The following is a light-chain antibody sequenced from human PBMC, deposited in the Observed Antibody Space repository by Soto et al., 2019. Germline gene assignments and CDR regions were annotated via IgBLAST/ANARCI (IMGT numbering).Light chain of an antibody. CDR2: GAY. J-gene: IGKJ1*01. Sequence: EIVMTQSPAALSVSPGERVTLSCRASQSLTSNLAWYQHKPGQSPRLLIYGAYARATGIPARFSGSGSGAEYTLTISSLQYEDFAVYYCQQYDKWPRTFGQGTKVDIK. CDR1: QSLTSN. V-gene: IGKV3-15*01. CDR3: QQYDKWPRT.